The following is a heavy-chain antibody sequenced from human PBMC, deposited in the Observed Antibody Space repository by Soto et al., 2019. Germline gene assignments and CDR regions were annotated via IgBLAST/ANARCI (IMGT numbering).Heavy chain of an antibody. J-gene: IGHJ4*02. CDR2: IYYTGST. V-gene: IGHV4-59*01. CDR3: ARGVDTAMADPFDY. D-gene: IGHD5-18*01. Sequence: QVQLQESGPGLVKPSETLSLTCTVSGGSISSYYWSWIRQPPGKGLEWIGYIYYTGSTNYNPSLKSRVTISVDTSKNQFSLNINSVTAADTAVYYCARGVDTAMADPFDYWGQGTLVTVSS. CDR1: GGSISSYY.